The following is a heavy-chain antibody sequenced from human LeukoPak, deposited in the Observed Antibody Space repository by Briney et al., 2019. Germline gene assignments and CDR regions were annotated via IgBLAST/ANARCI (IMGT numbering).Heavy chain of an antibody. CDR1: GFTFSNYG. CDR2: IPYDGTNK. Sequence: GGSLRLSCAPSGFTFSNYGMHWVRQAPGKGLEWVAFIPYDGTNKYYADSVKGRFTISRDNSKNTLYLQMNSLRAEDTAVYYCAKMGYSSSSGDYWGQGTLATVSS. CDR3: AKMGYSSSSGDY. D-gene: IGHD6-6*01. V-gene: IGHV3-30*02. J-gene: IGHJ4*02.